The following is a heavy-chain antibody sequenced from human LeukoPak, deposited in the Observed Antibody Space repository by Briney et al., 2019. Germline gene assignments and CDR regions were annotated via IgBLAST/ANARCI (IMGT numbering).Heavy chain of an antibody. V-gene: IGHV2-5*01. D-gene: IGHD3-10*01. J-gene: IGHJ6*03. CDR2: IYWNDVK. Sequence: ESGPTLVKPTQTLTLTCTFSGFSLSTSGVGVGWIRQPPGKALEWLTLIYWNDVKRYSPSLKSRLTITKDTFKNQVALTMTNMDPVDTATYYCARWTMVRGDDQYYMDVWGKGTTVTISS. CDR3: ARWTMVRGDDQYYMDV. CDR1: GFSLSTSGVG.